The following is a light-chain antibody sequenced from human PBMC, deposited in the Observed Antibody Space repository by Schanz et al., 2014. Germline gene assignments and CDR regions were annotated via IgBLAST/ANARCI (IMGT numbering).Light chain of an antibody. J-gene: IGKJ4*01. CDR1: QNVLYGSNNKNY. CDR3: QQYYSSPRT. CDR2: WAS. V-gene: IGKV4-1*01. Sequence: DIVMTQSPDSLAVSLGERATINCKSSQNVLYGSNNKNYLAWYQQKPGQPPKLLIYWASTRESGVPHRFSGSGSGTDFTLTISSLQAEDVAVYYCQQYYSSPRTFGGGTKVEI.